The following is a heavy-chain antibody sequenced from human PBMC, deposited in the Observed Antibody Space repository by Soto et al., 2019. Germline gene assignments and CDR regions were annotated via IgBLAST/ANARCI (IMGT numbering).Heavy chain of an antibody. V-gene: IGHV3-7*01. CDR1: GVTFSSYW. D-gene: IGHD3-3*01. CDR2: IKQDGSEK. Sequence: GSLRLSCAASGVTFSSYWMSWVRQAPGKGLEWVANIKQDGSEKYYVDSVKGRFTISRDNAKNSLYLQMNSLRAEDTAVYDCAREGLEWLLYYYYYGMDVWGQGTTVTVSS. J-gene: IGHJ6*02. CDR3: AREGLEWLLYYYYYGMDV.